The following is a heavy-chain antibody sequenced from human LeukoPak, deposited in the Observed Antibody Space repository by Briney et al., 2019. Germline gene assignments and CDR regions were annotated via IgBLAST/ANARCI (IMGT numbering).Heavy chain of an antibody. D-gene: IGHD3-3*01. CDR3: ARDLVLRFLEWLPQKYYFDY. Sequence: ASVTVSCKASGYTFTSYGISWLRQAPGQGLEWMGWISAYNGNTNYAQKLQGRVTMTTDTSTSTAYMELRSLRSDDTAVYYCARDLVLRFLEWLPQKYYFDYWGQGTLVTVSS. CDR1: GYTFTSYG. CDR2: ISAYNGNT. J-gene: IGHJ4*02. V-gene: IGHV1-18*01.